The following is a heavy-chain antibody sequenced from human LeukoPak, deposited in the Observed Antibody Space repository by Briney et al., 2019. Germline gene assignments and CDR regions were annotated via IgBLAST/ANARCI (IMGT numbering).Heavy chain of an antibody. Sequence: SETLSLTCTVSGGSISSSSYDWGGIRQPPGRGLEWLGSIYYSGSTYYNPSLKSRVTISVDTSKNQFSLKLSSVTAADTAVYYCARAIRVEQQLVYYYYYMDVWGKGTTVTVSS. V-gene: IGHV4-39*01. D-gene: IGHD6-13*01. CDR3: ARAIRVEQQLVYYYYYMDV. CDR1: GGSISSSSYD. CDR2: IYYSGST. J-gene: IGHJ6*03.